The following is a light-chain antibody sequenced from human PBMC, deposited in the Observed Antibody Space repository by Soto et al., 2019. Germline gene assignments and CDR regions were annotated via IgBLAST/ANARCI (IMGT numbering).Light chain of an antibody. CDR2: GND. J-gene: IGLJ1*01. V-gene: IGLV1-40*01. CDR3: QSYDTSLSGSV. Sequence: QSALTQPPSVSGAPGQRVTISCTGSSSNIGAGYDVHWYQQLPRAAPKLLIYGNDHRPSGVPDRFSGSKSGTSASLVITGLQAEDEADPLCQSYDTSLSGSVFRTATKVTVL. CDR1: SSNIGAGYD.